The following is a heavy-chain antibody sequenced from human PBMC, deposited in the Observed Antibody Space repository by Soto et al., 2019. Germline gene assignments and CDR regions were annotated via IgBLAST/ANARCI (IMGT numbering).Heavy chain of an antibody. V-gene: IGHV1-3*01. D-gene: IGHD2-15*01. Sequence: ASVKVSCKASGYTFTSYAMHWVRQAPGQRLEWMGWINAGNGNTKYSQKFQGRVTITRDTSASTVYMELSSLSSEDTAVYYCARDNVVVVAGATFDYWGQGTLVTVSS. CDR1: GYTFTSYA. J-gene: IGHJ4*02. CDR3: ARDNVVVVAGATFDY. CDR2: INAGNGNT.